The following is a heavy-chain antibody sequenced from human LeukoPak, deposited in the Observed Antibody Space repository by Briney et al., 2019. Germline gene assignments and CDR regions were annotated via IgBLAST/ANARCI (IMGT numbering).Heavy chain of an antibody. Sequence: SETLSLTCAVSGGSFSDYQWNWIRQSPGKGLEWLGEISHSGTTTYNPSLKSRVTISVDTSKNQFSLRLRSVTAADTAVYYCARGLVWRFLLDSRRDSFDIWGQETTITVSS. CDR1: GGSFSDYQ. CDR3: ARGLVWRFLLDSRRDSFDI. J-gene: IGHJ3*02. D-gene: IGHD3-16*01. CDR2: ISHSGTT. V-gene: IGHV4-34*01.